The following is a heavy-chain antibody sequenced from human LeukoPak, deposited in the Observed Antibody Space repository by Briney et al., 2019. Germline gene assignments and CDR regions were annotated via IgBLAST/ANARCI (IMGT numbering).Heavy chain of an antibody. V-gene: IGHV4-39*02. CDR3: ARDQTYSGSGIYTYFDY. D-gene: IGHD3-10*01. J-gene: IGHJ4*02. CDR2: IYYSGST. Sequence: NASETLSLTCTVSGGSISSSSYYWGWIRQPPGKGLEWIGSIYYSGSTYYNPSLKSRVTISVDTSKNQFSLKLSSVTAADTAVYYCARDQTYSGSGIYTYFDYWGQGILVTVST. CDR1: GGSISSSSYY.